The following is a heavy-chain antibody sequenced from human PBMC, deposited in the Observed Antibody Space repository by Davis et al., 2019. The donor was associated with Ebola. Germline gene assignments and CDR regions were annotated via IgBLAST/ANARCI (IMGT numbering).Heavy chain of an antibody. D-gene: IGHD3-3*01. J-gene: IGHJ4*02. Sequence: GGSLRLSCKGSGYSFTSYWIGWVRQMPGKGLEWMGIIYPGDSDTRYSPSFQGQVTISADKSITTAYLQWSSLKASGTAMYYCARFLEWKADYWGQGTLVTVSS. CDR1: GYSFTSYW. V-gene: IGHV5-51*01. CDR2: IYPGDSDT. CDR3: ARFLEWKADY.